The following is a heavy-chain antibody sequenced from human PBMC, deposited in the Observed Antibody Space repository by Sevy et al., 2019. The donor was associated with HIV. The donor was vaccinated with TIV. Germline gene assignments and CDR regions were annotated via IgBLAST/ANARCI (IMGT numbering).Heavy chain of an antibody. D-gene: IGHD3-3*01. CDR3: ARAGFLEWPYNAMDV. CDR1: GYTFSDYG. V-gene: IGHV1-18*01. J-gene: IGHJ6*02. CDR2: ISTYNANA. Sequence: ASVKVSCKSSGYTFSDYGISWVRQAPGQGLEWMGWISTYNANANYAQKFQGRVTMTTDTSMSTAYMELRSLRSDDTAVYYCARAGFLEWPYNAMDVWGQGTTVTVSS.